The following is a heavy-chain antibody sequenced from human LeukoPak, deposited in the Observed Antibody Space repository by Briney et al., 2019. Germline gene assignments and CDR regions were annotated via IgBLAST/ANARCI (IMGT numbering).Heavy chain of an antibody. CDR3: TTDHRTIYGVVFPDY. D-gene: IGHD3-3*01. CDR2: IQYKTADGTA. CDR1: AMTFNNAW. V-gene: IGHV3-15*01. Sequence: GESLRLSCAVSAMTFNNAWMSWIRQTPGQGPFCFGRIQYKTADGTADYAAPVKGRFIISRNDSKDTVYLQMNDLTIEDTAVYFCTTDHRTIYGVVFPDYWSQGTLVTVSS. J-gene: IGHJ4*02.